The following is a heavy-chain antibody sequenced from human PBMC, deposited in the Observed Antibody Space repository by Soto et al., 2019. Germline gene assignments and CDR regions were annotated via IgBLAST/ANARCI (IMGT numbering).Heavy chain of an antibody. Sequence: QVQLQASGPGLVKPSQTLSLTCAISGDSVSSNSAAWNWIRQSPSRGLEWLGSTYYRSRRYNDYAVSVRSRITVNPDTSKNQFSLQLTSVAPEDTAVYYCAGTTSNYWYYMDVWGKGTTVTVSS. V-gene: IGHV6-1*01. J-gene: IGHJ6*03. CDR2: TYYRSRRYN. CDR3: AGTTSNYWYYMDV. D-gene: IGHD1-7*01. CDR1: GDSVSSNSAA.